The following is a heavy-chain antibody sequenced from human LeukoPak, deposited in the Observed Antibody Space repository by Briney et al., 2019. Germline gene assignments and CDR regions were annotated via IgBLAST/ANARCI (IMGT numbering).Heavy chain of an antibody. Sequence: ASVKVSCKASGYTFTGSGWYLYWLRQAPGQGLECVGWLHPNNGATGYAQKVQGRVAMTTDTSISTAHMELSRLRPDDTAIYYCARDGPAQMVDFDYWGQGTRVTVSS. J-gene: IGHJ4*02. D-gene: IGHD3-10*01. CDR1: GYTFTGSGWY. CDR2: LHPNNGAT. V-gene: IGHV1-2*02. CDR3: ARDGPAQMVDFDY.